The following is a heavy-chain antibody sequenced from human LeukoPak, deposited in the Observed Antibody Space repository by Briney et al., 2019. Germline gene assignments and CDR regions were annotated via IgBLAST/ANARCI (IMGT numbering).Heavy chain of an antibody. CDR1: GFRLSDYD. Sequence: GGSLRLSCAASGFRLSDYDMNWVRQAPGKGLEWVSSISTGSRYIYYAYSVKGRFTISRDDAKNSLYLQMDYLRAEDTAVYYCARADCSGSTCHLRRSWFDPWGQGTLVTVSS. CDR2: ISTGSRYI. V-gene: IGHV3-21*01. D-gene: IGHD2-2*01. J-gene: IGHJ5*02. CDR3: ARADCSGSTCHLRRSWFDP.